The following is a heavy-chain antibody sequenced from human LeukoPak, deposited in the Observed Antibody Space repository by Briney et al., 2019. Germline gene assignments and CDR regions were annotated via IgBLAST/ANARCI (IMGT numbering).Heavy chain of an antibody. CDR2: INDRGDST. J-gene: IGHJ3*02. V-gene: IGHV3-23*01. CDR3: AKGRWGLTTNNFDI. Sequence: PGGSLRLSCAASGFSLTTYAMGWVRQAPGKGLEWVSVINDRGDSTYYADSVKGRFTISRDSSKNTLYLQMNSLRGEDTAVYYCAKGRWGLTTNNFDIWGQGTMVTVSS. CDR1: GFSLTTYA. D-gene: IGHD4-11*01.